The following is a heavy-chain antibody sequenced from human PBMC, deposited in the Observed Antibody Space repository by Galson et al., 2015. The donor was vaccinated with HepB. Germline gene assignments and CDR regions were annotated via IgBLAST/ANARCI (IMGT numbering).Heavy chain of an antibody. Sequence: SVKVSCKASGYTFTSYDINWVRQATGQGLEWMGWMNPNSGNTGYAQKFQGRVTMTRNTSISTAYMELSSLRSEDTAVYYCARERLSLDYYGSGSNAFDIWGQGTMVTVSS. CDR1: GYTFTSYD. CDR3: ARERLSLDYYGSGSNAFDI. J-gene: IGHJ3*02. V-gene: IGHV1-8*01. D-gene: IGHD3-10*01. CDR2: MNPNSGNT.